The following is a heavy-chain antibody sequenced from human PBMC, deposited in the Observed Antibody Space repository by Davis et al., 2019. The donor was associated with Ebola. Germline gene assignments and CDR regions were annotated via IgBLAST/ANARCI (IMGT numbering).Heavy chain of an antibody. CDR3: ARDIAMIRGGWFDH. D-gene: IGHD3-16*01. CDR1: GGPFRSAG. CDR2: IIPILGIA. Sequence: AASVKVSCKASGGPFRSAGISWVRQAPGQGLEWMGKIIPILGIANYAQKFQGRVTITADKSTSTAYMELSSLRSADTAVYYCARDIAMIRGGWFDHWGQGTLVSVSS. V-gene: IGHV1-69*04. J-gene: IGHJ5*02.